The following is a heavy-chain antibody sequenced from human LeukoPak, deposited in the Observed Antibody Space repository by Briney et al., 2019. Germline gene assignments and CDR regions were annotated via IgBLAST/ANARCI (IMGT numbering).Heavy chain of an antibody. Sequence: ASVKVSCKAFGYTFTGYYMHWVRQAPGQGLEWMGWINPNSGGTNYAQKFQGRVTMTRDTSISTAYMELSRLRSDDTAVYYCARSPYGGNSNFDYWGQGTLVIVSS. J-gene: IGHJ4*02. CDR2: INPNSGGT. D-gene: IGHD4-23*01. V-gene: IGHV1-2*02. CDR3: ARSPYGGNSNFDY. CDR1: GYTFTGYY.